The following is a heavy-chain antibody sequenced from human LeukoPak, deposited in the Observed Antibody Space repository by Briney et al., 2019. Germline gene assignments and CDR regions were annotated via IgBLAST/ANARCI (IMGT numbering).Heavy chain of an antibody. V-gene: IGHV4-4*07. Sequence: PSETLSLTCTVSGGSISTCYWSWIRQPAGKGLEWIGRVHASGSPDYSPSLKSRVTMSVDTSKNQFSLRLSSVTAADTAVYFCARPTIFEYYSGSWGQGTLVTVSS. J-gene: IGHJ4*02. CDR2: VHASGSP. CDR3: ARPTIFEYYSGS. CDR1: GGSISTCY. D-gene: IGHD3-9*01.